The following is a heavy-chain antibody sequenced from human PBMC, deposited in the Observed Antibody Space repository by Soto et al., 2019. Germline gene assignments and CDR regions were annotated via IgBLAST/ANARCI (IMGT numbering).Heavy chain of an antibody. D-gene: IGHD6-13*01. CDR3: ARDQGSSSWVFDY. CDR2: IWYDGSNK. Sequence: QVQLVESGGGVVQSGRSLRLSCAASGFTFRSYGMQWVRQAPGKGLEWVAIIWYDGSNKYYADSVKGRFTISRDNSKNMLYLQMNSLRSEDTAVYYCARDQGSSSWVFDYWGQGTLVTVSS. V-gene: IGHV3-33*01. J-gene: IGHJ4*02. CDR1: GFTFRSYG.